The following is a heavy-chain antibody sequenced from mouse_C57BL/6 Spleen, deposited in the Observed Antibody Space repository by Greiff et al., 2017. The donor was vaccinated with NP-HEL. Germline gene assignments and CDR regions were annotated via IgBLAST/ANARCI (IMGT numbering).Heavy chain of an antibody. V-gene: IGHV10-1*01. CDR2: IRSKSNNYAT. CDR3: VRQGSSGPFDY. D-gene: IGHD3-2*02. CDR1: GFSFNTYA. J-gene: IGHJ2*01. Sequence: GGGLVQPKGSLKLSCAASGFSFNTYAMNWVRQAPGKGLEWVARIRSKSNNYATYYADSVKDRFTISRDDSESMLYLQMNNLKTEDTAMYYCVRQGSSGPFDYWGQGTTLTVSS.